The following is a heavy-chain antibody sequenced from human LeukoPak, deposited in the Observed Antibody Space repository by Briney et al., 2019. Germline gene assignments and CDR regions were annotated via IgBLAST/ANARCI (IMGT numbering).Heavy chain of an antibody. J-gene: IGHJ4*02. V-gene: IGHV3-23*01. CDR1: GFTFSSYA. Sequence: GGSLRLSCAASGFTFSSYAMNWVRQAPGKGLEWVSGISSGGVSTYYADSVKGRFTISRDNSKNTLYLQMNSLRAEDTAVYYCAKSGRYCSGGSCYYVDIWGQGTLVTVSS. CDR2: ISSGGVST. CDR3: AKSGRYCSGGSCYYVDI. D-gene: IGHD2-15*01.